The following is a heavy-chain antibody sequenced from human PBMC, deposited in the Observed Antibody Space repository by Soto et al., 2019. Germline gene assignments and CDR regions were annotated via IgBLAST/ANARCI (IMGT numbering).Heavy chain of an antibody. CDR1: GGTFSRYT. Sequence: QVQLVQSGAEVKKPGSAVKVSCKASGGTFSRYTISWMRQAHGQGLEWMGRIIPILGIANYAQKFQGRVTITADKSTSTAYMELSSLRSEDTAVYYCARGRDSRDAFDIWGQGTMVTVSS. CDR2: IIPILGIA. CDR3: ARGRDSRDAFDI. J-gene: IGHJ3*02. V-gene: IGHV1-69*02.